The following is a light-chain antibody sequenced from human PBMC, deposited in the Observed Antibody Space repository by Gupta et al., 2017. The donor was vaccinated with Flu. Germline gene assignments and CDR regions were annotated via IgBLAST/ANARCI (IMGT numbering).Light chain of an antibody. J-gene: IGLJ3*02. CDR2: GNN. CDR3: QSYDNSLSGSKV. Sequence: QFVLTQPPSVSGAPGQRVTISCTGSTSNIGAGYDVHWYQQVPGRAPKRLIFGNNNRPSGVADRFSGSKSGTSASLAIAGLQAADEADYYCQSYDNSLSGSKVFGGGTKLTVL. V-gene: IGLV1-40*01. CDR1: TSNIGAGYD.